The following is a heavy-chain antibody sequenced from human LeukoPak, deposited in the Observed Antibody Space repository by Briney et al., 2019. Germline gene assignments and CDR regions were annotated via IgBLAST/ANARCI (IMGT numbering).Heavy chain of an antibody. Sequence: GGSLRLSCAASGFTFSSYSMNWVRQAPGKGLEWVSSISSSSSYIYYADSVKGRFTISRDNSKNTLYLQMNSLRAEDTAVYYCAKYSVVVPAAMACFDYWGQGTLVTVSS. J-gene: IGHJ4*02. CDR2: ISSSSSYI. CDR1: GFTFSSYS. CDR3: AKYSVVVPAAMACFDY. V-gene: IGHV3-21*04. D-gene: IGHD2-2*01.